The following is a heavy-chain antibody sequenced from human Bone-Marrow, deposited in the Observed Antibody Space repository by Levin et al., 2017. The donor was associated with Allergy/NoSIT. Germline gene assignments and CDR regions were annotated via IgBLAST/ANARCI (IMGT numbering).Heavy chain of an antibody. J-gene: IGHJ4*02. CDR3: ALSTMVRGVMTTNYFDY. V-gene: IGHV3-64*01. CDR2: ISSNGGST. D-gene: IGHD3-10*01. Sequence: GGSLRLSCAASGFTFSSYAMHWVRQAPGKGLEYVSAISSNGGSTYYAYSVKGRFTISRDNSKNTLYLQMGSLRAEDMAVYYCALSTMVRGVMTTNYFDYWGQGTLVTVSS. CDR1: GFTFSSYA.